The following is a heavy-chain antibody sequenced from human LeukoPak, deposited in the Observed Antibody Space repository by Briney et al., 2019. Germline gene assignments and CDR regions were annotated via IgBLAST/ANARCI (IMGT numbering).Heavy chain of an antibody. CDR3: ARVAAAARSFDH. CDR1: GGSLSGYY. J-gene: IGHJ4*02. D-gene: IGHD6-13*01. CDR2: INHSGST. Sequence: PSETLSLTCAVYGGSLSGYYWSWIRQPPGKGLEWIGEINHSGSTNYNPSLKSRVTISVDTSKNQFSLKLTSVTAADTAVYYCARVAAAARSFDHWGQGTLVTVSS. V-gene: IGHV4-34*01.